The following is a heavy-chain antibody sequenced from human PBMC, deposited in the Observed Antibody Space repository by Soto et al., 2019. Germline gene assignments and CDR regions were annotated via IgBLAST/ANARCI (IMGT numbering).Heavy chain of an antibody. CDR1: GFTFSSYD. D-gene: IGHD3-10*01. Sequence: GGSLRLSCAASGFTFSSYDMHWVRQATGKGLEWVSAIGTAGDTYYPGSVKGRFTISRENAKNSLYLQMNSLRAGDTAVYYCARADRQDGSIDYWGQGTLVTVSS. V-gene: IGHV3-13*01. CDR2: IGTAGDT. J-gene: IGHJ4*02. CDR3: ARADRQDGSIDY.